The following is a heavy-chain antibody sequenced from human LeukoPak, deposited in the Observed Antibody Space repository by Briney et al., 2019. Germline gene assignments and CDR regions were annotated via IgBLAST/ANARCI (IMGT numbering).Heavy chain of an antibody. V-gene: IGHV3-7*03. Sequence: GGSLRLSCAASGFTFSSYWMSWVRQAPGKGLEWVANIKQDGSEKYYVDSVKGRSTISRDNAKNSLYLQMNSLRAEDTAVYYCARDYSSGWYDYWGQGTLVTVSS. J-gene: IGHJ4*02. CDR2: IKQDGSEK. D-gene: IGHD6-19*01. CDR1: GFTFSSYW. CDR3: ARDYSSGWYDY.